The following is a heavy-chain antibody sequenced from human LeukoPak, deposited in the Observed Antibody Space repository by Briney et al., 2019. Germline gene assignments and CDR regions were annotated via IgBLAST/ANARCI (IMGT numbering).Heavy chain of an antibody. Sequence: SETLTLTCTASGGTISSYDWGWIRQPAGKGLEWIGRIYTSGRNNYNPSLKSRVTMSVDTSKNQFSLKLSSVTAADTAVYYCARARKVYYYYMDVWGKGTTVTVSS. V-gene: IGHV4-4*07. J-gene: IGHJ6*03. CDR1: GGTISSYD. CDR2: IYTSGRN. CDR3: ARARKVYYYYMDV.